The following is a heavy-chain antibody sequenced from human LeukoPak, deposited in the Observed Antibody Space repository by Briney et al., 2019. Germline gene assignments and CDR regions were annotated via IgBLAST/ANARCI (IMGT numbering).Heavy chain of an antibody. CDR2: ISGSGSSA. V-gene: IGHV3-23*01. J-gene: IGHJ4*02. CDR3: AKGREPYGDSRFDY. Sequence: GGSLRLSCAASGFTFSNYAMGWVRQAPGKGLEWVSTISGSGSSAYYADSVKGRFTISRDNSENTLYLQMNSLRVEDTAVYYCAKGREPYGDSRFDYWGQGTLVTVSS. CDR1: GFTFSNYA. D-gene: IGHD4-17*01.